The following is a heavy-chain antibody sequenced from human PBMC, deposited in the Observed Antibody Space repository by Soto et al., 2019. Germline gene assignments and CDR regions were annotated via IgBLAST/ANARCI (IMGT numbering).Heavy chain of an antibody. D-gene: IGHD3-9*01. V-gene: IGHV1-69*13. J-gene: IGHJ4*02. CDR3: ASASGVFRYFDWFPAFDY. CDR2: IIPIFGTA. Sequence: SVKVSCKASGGTFSSYAISWVRQAPGQGLEWMGGIIPIFGTANYAQKFQGRVTITADESTSTAYMELSSLRSEDTAVYYCASASGVFRYFDWFPAFDYWGQGTLVTVSS. CDR1: GGTFSSYA.